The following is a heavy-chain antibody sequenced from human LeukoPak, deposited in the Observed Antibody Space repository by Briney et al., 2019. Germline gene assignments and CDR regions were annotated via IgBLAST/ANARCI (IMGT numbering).Heavy chain of an antibody. CDR2: ISYDGSNK. J-gene: IGHJ4*02. Sequence: PGGSLRLSCAASGFTFSSYGMHWVRQAPGKGLEWVAVISYDGSNKYYADSVKGRFTISRDNSKNTLYLQMNSLRAEDTAVYYCARVGLWFGELFKGGFDYWGQGTLVTVSS. CDR1: GFTFSSYG. V-gene: IGHV3-30*03. CDR3: ARVGLWFGELFKGGFDY. D-gene: IGHD3-10*01.